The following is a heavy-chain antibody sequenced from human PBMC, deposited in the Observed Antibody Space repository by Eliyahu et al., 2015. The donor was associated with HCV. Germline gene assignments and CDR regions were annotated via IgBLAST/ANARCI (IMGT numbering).Heavy chain of an antibody. V-gene: IGHV2-70*15. CDR3: ARRAVATXLADAFDI. CDR1: GLSLTANGLF. CDR2: IDXDVDE. Sequence: QVTLRESGPALVKPTQTLTLTCTLSGLSLTANGLFVSWIRQPPGKALEWLARIDXDVDEYYTTSLRPRLTISKDTSKNQVVLTMTNMGTVDTATYYCARRAVATXLADAFDIWGQGTMVTVSS. D-gene: IGHD5-12*01. J-gene: IGHJ3*02.